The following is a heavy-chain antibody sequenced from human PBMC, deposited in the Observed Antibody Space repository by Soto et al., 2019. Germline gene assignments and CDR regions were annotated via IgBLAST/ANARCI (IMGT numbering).Heavy chain of an antibody. J-gene: IGHJ4*02. D-gene: IGHD6-19*01. Sequence: GGSLRLSCAASGFTFSSYDMHWVRQATGKGLEWVSAIGTAGDPYYPGSVKGRFTISRENAKNSLCLQMNSLRAGDTAVYYCARRTVAGYFDYWGQGTPAPVYS. CDR2: IGTAGDP. V-gene: IGHV3-13*05. CDR3: ARRTVAGYFDY. CDR1: GFTFSSYD.